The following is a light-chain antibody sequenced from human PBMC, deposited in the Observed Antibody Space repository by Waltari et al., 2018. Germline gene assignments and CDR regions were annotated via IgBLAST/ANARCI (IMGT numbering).Light chain of an antibody. Sequence: QSALTQPPSASGSPGQSVTISCTGTGSDIGAYNYVSWYQLHPGKAPKLRIYDVTKRPPGVPDGFSGSKAGNTASLTVSGLQTEDESEYYCCSYAGKEYVFGSGTKVTVL. J-gene: IGLJ1*01. CDR3: CSYAGKEYV. CDR1: GSDIGAYNY. CDR2: DVT. V-gene: IGLV2-8*01.